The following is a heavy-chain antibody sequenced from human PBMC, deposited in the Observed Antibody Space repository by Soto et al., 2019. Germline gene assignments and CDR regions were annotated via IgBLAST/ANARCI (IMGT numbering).Heavy chain of an antibody. Sequence: SETLSLTCTVSGGSISSSSYYWGWIRQPPGKGLEWIGSIYYSGSTYYNPSLKSRVTISVDTSKNQFSLKLSSVTAADTAVYYCARMRYYYYYYMDVWGKGTTVTVSS. J-gene: IGHJ6*03. CDR3: ARMRYYYYYYMDV. V-gene: IGHV4-39*01. CDR2: IYYSGST. CDR1: GGSISSSSYY.